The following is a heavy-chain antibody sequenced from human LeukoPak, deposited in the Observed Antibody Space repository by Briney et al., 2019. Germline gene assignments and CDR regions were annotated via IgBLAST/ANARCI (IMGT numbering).Heavy chain of an antibody. CDR2: IKGDESAR. J-gene: IGHJ4*02. Sequence: GGSLRLSCAASGLTFSSYWIAWVRQAPGKWLEWVANIKGDESARHQADSVKGRFTISRDNTRNSLYLQMTNLRGDDTAVYYCARDVVGSLDYWGQGTLVTVSS. D-gene: IGHD1-26*01. V-gene: IGHV3-7*01. CDR1: GLTFSSYW. CDR3: ARDVVGSLDY.